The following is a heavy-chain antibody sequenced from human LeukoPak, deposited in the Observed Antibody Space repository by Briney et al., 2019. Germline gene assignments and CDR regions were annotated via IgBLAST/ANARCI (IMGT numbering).Heavy chain of an antibody. CDR3: ARGEDFYGDYDY. CDR2: TYYSGST. Sequence: SETRSLTCTVAGGSPSRGGDYCSWLRQHPGKGLEWIGYTYYSGSTYYNPTLKRRVTISVDTSKNQFSLKLSSVTAADTAVYYCARGEDFYGDYDYWGQGTLVTVSS. J-gene: IGHJ4*02. D-gene: IGHD4-17*01. CDR1: GGSPSRGGDY. V-gene: IGHV4-31*03.